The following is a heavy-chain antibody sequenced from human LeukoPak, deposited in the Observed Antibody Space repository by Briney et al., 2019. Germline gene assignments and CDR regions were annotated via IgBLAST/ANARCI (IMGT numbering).Heavy chain of an antibody. CDR2: ISAYNGNT. Sequence: ASVKVSCKASGYTFTSYGISWVRQAPGRGLEWMGWISAYNGNTNYAQKLQGRVTMTTDTSTSTAYMELRSLTSDDTAVYYCARSSLGSGWYRFDYWGQGTLVTVSS. D-gene: IGHD6-19*01. CDR3: ARSSLGSGWYRFDY. J-gene: IGHJ4*02. V-gene: IGHV1-18*01. CDR1: GYTFTSYG.